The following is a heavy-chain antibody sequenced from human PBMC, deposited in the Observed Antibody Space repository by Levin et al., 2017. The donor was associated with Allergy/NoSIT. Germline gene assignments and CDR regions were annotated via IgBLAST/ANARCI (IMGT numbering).Heavy chain of an antibody. V-gene: IGHV4-39*01. CDR2: IYYSGST. J-gene: IGHJ4*02. CDR1: GGSISSSSYY. CDR3: ASRTSDGDTRDY. D-gene: IGHD4-17*01. Sequence: SETLSLTCTVSGGSISSSSYYWGWIRQPPGKGLEWIGSIYYSGSTYYNPSLKSRVTISVDTSKNQFSLKLSSVTAADTAVYYCASRTSDGDTRDYWGQGTLVTVSS.